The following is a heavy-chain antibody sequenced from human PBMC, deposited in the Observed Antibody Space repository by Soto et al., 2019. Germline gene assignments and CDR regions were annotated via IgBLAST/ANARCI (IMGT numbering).Heavy chain of an antibody. CDR1: GGSISSSSYY. CDR3: ARGLSSGWFAGATTEYYFDY. CDR2: IYYSGST. D-gene: IGHD6-19*01. V-gene: IGHV4-39*01. Sequence: PSETLSLTCTVSGGSISSSSYYWGWIRQPPGKGLEWIGSIYYSGSTYYNPSLKSRVTISVDTSKNQFSLKLSSVTAADTAVYYCARGLSSGWFAGATTEYYFDYWGQGTLVTVSS. J-gene: IGHJ4*02.